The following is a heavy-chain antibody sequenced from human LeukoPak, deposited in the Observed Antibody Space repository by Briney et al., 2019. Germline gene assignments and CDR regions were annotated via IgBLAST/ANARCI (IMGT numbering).Heavy chain of an antibody. CDR2: INSDGSST. CDR1: GFPFSSYW. V-gene: IGHV3-74*01. Sequence: GGSLRLFCAASGFPFSSYWMHWVRQAPGKGLVWVSRINSDGSSTTYADSVKSRFTITRDNAKNTLFLQMNSLRADDTAVYYCVRNAAMAADVWGQGTMVTVSS. CDR3: VRNAAMAADV. D-gene: IGHD5-18*01. J-gene: IGHJ3*01.